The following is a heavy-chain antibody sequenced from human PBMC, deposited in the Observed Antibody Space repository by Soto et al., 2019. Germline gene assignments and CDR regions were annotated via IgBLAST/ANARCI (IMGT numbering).Heavy chain of an antibody. CDR1: GYTFTGYY. CDR3: AREVISGGGTVLPDWFDP. D-gene: IGHD3-16*01. V-gene: IGHV1-2*02. CDR2: INPNSGGT. J-gene: IGHJ5*02. Sequence: ASVKVSCKASGYTFTGYYMHWVRQAPGQGLEWMGWINPNSGGTNYAQKFQGRVTMTRDTSISTAYMELSRLRSDDTAVYYCAREVISGGGTVLPDWFDPWGQGTLVTVSS.